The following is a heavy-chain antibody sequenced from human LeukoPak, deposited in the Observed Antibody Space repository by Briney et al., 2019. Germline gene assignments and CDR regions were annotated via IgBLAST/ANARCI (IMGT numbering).Heavy chain of an antibody. CDR2: IYLNSGVT. Sequence: ASVKVSCKTSGFTFTAFYLHWVRQAPGQGLEWMAWIYLNSGVTNYAQKLQGRVTMTRDTSISTAYMDLSSLRSDDTAVYYCVTSTGYFSTWGAFDIWGQGTMVTVSS. J-gene: IGHJ3*02. V-gene: IGHV1-2*02. CDR3: VTSTGYFSTWGAFDI. CDR1: GFTFTAFY. D-gene: IGHD2-15*01.